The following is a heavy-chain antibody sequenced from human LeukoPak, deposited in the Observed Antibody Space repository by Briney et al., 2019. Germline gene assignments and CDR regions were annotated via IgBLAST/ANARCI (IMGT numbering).Heavy chain of an antibody. V-gene: IGHV1-2*06. J-gene: IGHJ5*02. CDR2: INPNSGGT. CDR1: GYTFAGYY. CDR3: ARGYCGGGSCYSFENWFDP. Sequence: ASVKVSCKAAGYTFAGYYMFWVRQAPGQGLEWMGRINPNSGGTNYAQKFQGRVTMTRDTSISTAYMELSRLRSDDTAVYYCARGYCGGGSCYSFENWFDPWGQGTLVTVSS. D-gene: IGHD2-15*01.